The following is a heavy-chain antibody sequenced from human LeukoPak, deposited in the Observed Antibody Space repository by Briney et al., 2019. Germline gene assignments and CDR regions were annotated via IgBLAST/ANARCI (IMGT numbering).Heavy chain of an antibody. D-gene: IGHD1-26*01. J-gene: IGHJ6*03. V-gene: IGHV3-23*01. Sequence: GGPLRLSCAASGFTFSTYAMTWVRQAPGKGLEWVSLISGTGGSTYYADSVKGRFTISRDNSKNTLYLQMNSLRAEDTAVYYCAKDDGGSYYIYYYYMDVWGKGTTVTISS. CDR1: GFTFSTYA. CDR2: ISGTGGST. CDR3: AKDDGGSYYIYYYYMDV.